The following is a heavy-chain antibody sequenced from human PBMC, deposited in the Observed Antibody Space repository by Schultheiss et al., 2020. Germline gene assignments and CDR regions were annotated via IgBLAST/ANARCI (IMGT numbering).Heavy chain of an antibody. V-gene: IGHV3-30*18. J-gene: IGHJ4*02. Sequence: GGSLRLSCAASGFTFSSYAMSWVRQAPGKGLEWVAVISYDGSNKYYADSVKGRFTISRDNSKNTLYLQMNSLRAEDTAVYYCAKDSSSSAFDYWGQGTLVTVSA. CDR3: AKDSSSSAFDY. CDR1: GFTFSSYA. D-gene: IGHD6-6*01. CDR2: ISYDGSNK.